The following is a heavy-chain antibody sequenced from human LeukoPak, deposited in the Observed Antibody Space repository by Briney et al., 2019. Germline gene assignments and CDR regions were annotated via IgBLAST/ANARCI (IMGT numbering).Heavy chain of an antibody. CDR2: IYTSGST. CDR3: ARDRVVPGYDILTGYYPPFPRWFDY. CDR1: GGSISSGSYY. Sequence: SETLSLTCTVSGGSISSGSYYWSWIRQPAGKGLEWIGRIYTSGSTNYNPSLKSRVTISVDTSKNQFSLKLSSVTAADTAVYYCARDRVVPGYDILTGYYPPFPRWFDYWGQGTLVTVSS. V-gene: IGHV4-61*02. D-gene: IGHD3-9*01. J-gene: IGHJ4*02.